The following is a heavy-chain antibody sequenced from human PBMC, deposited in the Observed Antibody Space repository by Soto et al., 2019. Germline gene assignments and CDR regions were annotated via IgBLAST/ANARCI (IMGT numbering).Heavy chain of an antibody. J-gene: IGHJ4*02. V-gene: IGHV4-34*01. D-gene: IGHD3-10*01. CDR2: MNRSGST. CDR1: GGSFSGYY. CDR3: ARRYYGSGIHFDY. Sequence: PETLSLTCAVYGGSFSGYYWTWIRQPPGKGLEWIGEMNRSGSTNYNSSLKSRVTISVDTSQNQFSLNLSSVTAADTAVYYCARRYYGSGIHFDYWGQGTLVTVSS.